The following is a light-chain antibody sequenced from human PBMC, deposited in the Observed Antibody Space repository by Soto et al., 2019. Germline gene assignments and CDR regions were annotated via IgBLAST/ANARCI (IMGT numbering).Light chain of an antibody. V-gene: IGLV1-36*01. CDR1: TSKIGSNA. J-gene: IGLJ3*02. CDR2: YND. CDR3: ATWYDSLTAWV. Sequence: QSVLTQSPSVSGAPRQSVNISCSGNTSKIGSNAVHWYQQLHGKAPKLLMYYNDMLPSGVSDRFSGSKSGTSASLAISGLQSEDEGDYYCATWYDSLTAWVFGGGTKVTVL.